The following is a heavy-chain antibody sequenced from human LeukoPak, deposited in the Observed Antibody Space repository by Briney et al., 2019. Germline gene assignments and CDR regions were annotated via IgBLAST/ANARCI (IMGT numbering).Heavy chain of an antibody. CDR2: VRYDGYNK. CDR1: GFTFSNYG. Sequence: GRSLRLSCAASGFTFSNYGMHWVRQVPGKGLEWVAVVRYDGYNKYYAESVKGRCTISRDNSKSTVYLEMSSLRADDTAMYFCARDVGLRYFFDSWGQGTLLTVSS. V-gene: IGHV3-33*01. CDR3: ARDVGLRYFFDS. D-gene: IGHD1-26*01. J-gene: IGHJ4*02.